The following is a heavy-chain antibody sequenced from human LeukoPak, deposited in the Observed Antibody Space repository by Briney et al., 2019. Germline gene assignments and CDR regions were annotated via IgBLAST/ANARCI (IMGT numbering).Heavy chain of an antibody. Sequence: SETLSLTCAVYGGSFSGYYWSWIRQPPGKGLEWIGEINHSGSTNYNPSLKSRVTISVDTSKNQFSLKLSSVTAADTAVYYCARGSATHWFDPWGQGTLVTVSS. CDR2: INHSGST. V-gene: IGHV4-34*01. J-gene: IGHJ5*02. CDR3: ARGSATHWFDP. CDR1: GGSFSGYY. D-gene: IGHD2-15*01.